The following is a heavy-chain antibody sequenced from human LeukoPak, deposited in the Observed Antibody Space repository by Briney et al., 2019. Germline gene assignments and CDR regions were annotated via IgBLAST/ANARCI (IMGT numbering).Heavy chain of an antibody. CDR2: IGSVGFST. Sequence: GGSLRLSCAASGFNFRDAAMTWVRQAPGKGLEWVSLIGSVGFSTHYGDSVKGRFTISRDNSKNTVSLQMNSLRAEDTAVYYCAKRSDYGSNGNYFDSWGQGTPVTVFS. J-gene: IGHJ4*02. V-gene: IGHV3-23*01. CDR3: AKRSDYGSNGNYFDS. CDR1: GFNFRDAA. D-gene: IGHD4-23*01.